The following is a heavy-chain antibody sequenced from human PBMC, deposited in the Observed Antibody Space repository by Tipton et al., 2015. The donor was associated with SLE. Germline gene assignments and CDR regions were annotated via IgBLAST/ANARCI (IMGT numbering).Heavy chain of an antibody. D-gene: IGHD6-13*01. V-gene: IGHV3-23*01. CDR2: ISGSGGST. CDR3: ALSSPTFFDY. Sequence: SLRLSCAASGFTFSTFAMSWVRQAPGEGLAWVSAISGSGGSTYSADSVKGRFTISRDNAKNSLYLQMNSLRAEDTAVYYCALSSPTFFDYWGQGTLVTVSS. CDR1: GFTFSTFA. J-gene: IGHJ4*02.